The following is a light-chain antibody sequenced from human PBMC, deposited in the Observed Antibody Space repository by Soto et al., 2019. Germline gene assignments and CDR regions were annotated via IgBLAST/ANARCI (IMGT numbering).Light chain of an antibody. V-gene: IGKV3-20*01. CDR3: QQHGSSQT. J-gene: IGKJ4*01. CDR1: QSVSSTY. CDR2: GAS. Sequence: EIVLTQSPGPLSSSPGERAALSCRTSQSVSSTYLAWYQQKPGQALSLLLYGASSRATGIPDRFSGSGSGTDFTLTISRLEPEDFAVYYCQQHGSSQTFGGGTKVEIK.